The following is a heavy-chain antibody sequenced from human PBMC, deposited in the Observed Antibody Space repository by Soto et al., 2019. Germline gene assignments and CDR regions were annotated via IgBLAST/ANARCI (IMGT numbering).Heavy chain of an antibody. CDR2: IIPIFGTA. D-gene: IGHD6-13*01. J-gene: IGHJ4*02. CDR1: GGTFSSYA. CDR3: ARGGTPGIAAAVDY. V-gene: IGHV1-69*01. Sequence: QVQLVQSGAEVKKPGSSVKVSCKASGGTFSSYAISWVRQAPGQGLEWMGGIIPIFGTANYAQKFQGRVTITADESTSTDYMELSSLRSEDTAVYYCARGGTPGIAAAVDYWGQGTLVTVSS.